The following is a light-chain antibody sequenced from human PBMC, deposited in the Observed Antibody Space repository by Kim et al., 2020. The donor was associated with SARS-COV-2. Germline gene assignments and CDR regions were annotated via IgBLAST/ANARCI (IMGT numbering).Light chain of an antibody. CDR1: ALPKKY. V-gene: IGLV3-10*01. CDR3: YSTDSSGNHRV. J-gene: IGLJ3*02. CDR2: EDS. Sequence: PGQTARITCSGDALPKKYAFWYQQRSGQAPVLVIYEDSKRPSWIPERFSGSSSGTMATLTISGAQVEDEADYYCYSTDSSGNHRVFGGGTQLTVL.